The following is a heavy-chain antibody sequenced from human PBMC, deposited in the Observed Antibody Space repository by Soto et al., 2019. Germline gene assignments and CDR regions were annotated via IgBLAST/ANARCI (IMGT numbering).Heavy chain of an antibody. CDR3: ARAGHLGELSPKGNFDY. Sequence: PSETLSLTCAVYGGSFSGCYWSWIRQPPGKGLEWIGEINHSGSTNYNPSLKSRVTISVDTSKNQFSLKLSSVTAADTAVYYCARAGHLGELSPKGNFDYWGQGTLVTVSS. V-gene: IGHV4-34*01. CDR2: INHSGST. J-gene: IGHJ4*02. D-gene: IGHD3-16*02. CDR1: GGSFSGCY.